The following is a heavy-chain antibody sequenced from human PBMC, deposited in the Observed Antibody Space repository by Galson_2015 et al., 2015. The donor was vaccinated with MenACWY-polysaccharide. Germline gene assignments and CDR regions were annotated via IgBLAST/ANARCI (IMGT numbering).Heavy chain of an antibody. J-gene: IGHJ4*02. Sequence: SLRLSCAASGFTFDDYAMHWVRQAPGRGLEWVSGISRSSGSIDYVDSVRGRFTISRDNAKNSLYLQLKSLRTEDTALYYCAKDTGGELDYGGNSFEYWGQGTLVSVSS. CDR1: GFTFDDYA. D-gene: IGHD4-23*01. V-gene: IGHV3-9*01. CDR3: AKDTGGELDYGGNSFEY. CDR2: ISRSSGSI.